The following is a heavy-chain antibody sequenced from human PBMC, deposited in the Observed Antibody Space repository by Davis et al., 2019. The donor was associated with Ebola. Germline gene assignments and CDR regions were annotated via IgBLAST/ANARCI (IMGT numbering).Heavy chain of an antibody. CDR1: GFTVSSNY. CDR3: ARVSGDYIWGSYRTPFGMDV. J-gene: IGHJ6*02. D-gene: IGHD3-16*02. CDR2: IYSGGST. Sequence: GESLKISCAASGFTVSSNYMSWVRQAPGKGLEWVSVIYSGGSTYYADSVKGRFTISRDNSKNTLYLQMNSLRAEDTAVYYCARVSGDYIWGSYRTPFGMDVWGQGTTVTVSS. V-gene: IGHV3-66*01.